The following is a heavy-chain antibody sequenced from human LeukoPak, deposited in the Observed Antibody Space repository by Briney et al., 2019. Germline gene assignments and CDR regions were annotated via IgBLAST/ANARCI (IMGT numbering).Heavy chain of an antibody. V-gene: IGHV3-30*04. Sequence: PGGSLRLSCAASGFTFGAYAMDWARQAPGKGLEWVAVISDDGGQKYYADSVKGRFTISRDKSEKTVVMPKNSLTTEDSAVYYCAKERFGTGYSYYYYKGMDVWGRGTRVTV. CDR1: GFTFGAYA. CDR3: AKERFGTGYSYYYYKGMDV. D-gene: IGHD3/OR15-3a*01. CDR2: ISDDGGQK. J-gene: IGHJ6*02.